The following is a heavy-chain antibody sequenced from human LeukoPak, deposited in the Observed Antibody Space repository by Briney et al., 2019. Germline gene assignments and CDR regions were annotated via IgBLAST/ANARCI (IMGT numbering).Heavy chain of an antibody. CDR3: ARGMIRGINLFDY. CDR1: GGSISNYY. J-gene: IGHJ4*02. V-gene: IGHV4-59*01. Sequence: SETLPLTCTVSGGSISNYYWSWIRQPPGKGLEWIGYIYYSGSTHYNPSLKSRVTMSVDTSKNQFSLKLSSVTAADTAVYYCARGMIRGINLFDYWGQGTLVTVSS. D-gene: IGHD3-10*01. CDR2: IYYSGST.